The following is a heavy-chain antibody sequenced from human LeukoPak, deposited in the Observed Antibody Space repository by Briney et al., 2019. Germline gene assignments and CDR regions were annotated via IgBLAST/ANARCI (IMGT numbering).Heavy chain of an antibody. Sequence: PGGSLRLSCAASGFTFSSYDMHWVRQATGKGLEWVSAIGIAGDTYYAGSVKGRFTISRENAKNSLYLQMNSLTAGDTAVYYCARDRLSNGAGWYFDLWGRGTLVTVSS. CDR3: ARDRLSNGAGWYFDL. CDR2: IGIAGDT. V-gene: IGHV3-13*04. J-gene: IGHJ2*01. CDR1: GFTFSSYD. D-gene: IGHD4/OR15-4a*01.